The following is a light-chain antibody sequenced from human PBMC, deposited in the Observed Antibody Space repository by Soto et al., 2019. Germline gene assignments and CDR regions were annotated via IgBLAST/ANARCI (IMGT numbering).Light chain of an antibody. J-gene: IGKJ2*01. Sequence: DIVMTQTPLSLPVTPGEPASISCRSSQSLLDSDDGKTYLDWYLQKPGQSPQLLIYTVSYRASGVPDRFSGSGSGTDFTLRISGVEAEDVGVDYCMQRIESRTFGQGTKLEIK. CDR2: TVS. V-gene: IGKV2-40*01. CDR3: MQRIESRT. CDR1: QSLLDSDDGKTY.